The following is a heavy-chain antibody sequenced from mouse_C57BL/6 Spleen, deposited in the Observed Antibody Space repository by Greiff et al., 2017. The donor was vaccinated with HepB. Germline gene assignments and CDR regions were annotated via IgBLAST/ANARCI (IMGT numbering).Heavy chain of an antibody. CDR3: AREQDYAMDY. CDR1: GFTFSDYY. V-gene: IGHV5-16*01. Sequence: VQLKESEGGLVQPGSSMKLSCTASGFTFSDYYMAWVRQVPEKGLEWVANINYDGSSTYYLDSLKSRFIISRDNAKNIQYLQMSSLKSEDTATYYCAREQDYAMDYWGQGTSVTVSS. CDR2: INYDGSST. J-gene: IGHJ4*01.